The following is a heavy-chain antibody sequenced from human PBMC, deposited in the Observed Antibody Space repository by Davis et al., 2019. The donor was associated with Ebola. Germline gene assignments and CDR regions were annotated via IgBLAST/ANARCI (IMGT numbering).Heavy chain of an antibody. J-gene: IGHJ5*02. CDR3: ARELVIRKGWFDP. CDR1: GGSISSSSYY. CDR2: IYYSGST. Sequence: SETLSLTCTVSGGSISSSSYYWGWIRQPPGKGLEWIGSIYYSGSTYYNPFLKSRVTISVDTSKNQFSLKLSSVTAADTAVYYCARELVIRKGWFDPWGQGTLVTVSS. V-gene: IGHV4-39*02. D-gene: IGHD3-9*01.